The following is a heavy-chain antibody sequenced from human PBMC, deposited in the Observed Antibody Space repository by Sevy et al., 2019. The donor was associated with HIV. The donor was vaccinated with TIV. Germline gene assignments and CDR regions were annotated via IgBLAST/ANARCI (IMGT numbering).Heavy chain of an antibody. Sequence: ASVKVSCKVSGYTLIEFSMHWVRQAPGKGLEWMGGFDPEDGETIHAQRFQGRVTMTEDTSTDTAYMELSSLRSEDTAVYYCATGLPGEYVDCSSCYSDYFAYWGQGTLVTVSS. CDR3: ATGLPGEYVDCSSCYSDYFAY. CDR1: GYTLIEFS. J-gene: IGHJ4*02. D-gene: IGHD2-15*01. CDR2: FDPEDGET. V-gene: IGHV1-24*01.